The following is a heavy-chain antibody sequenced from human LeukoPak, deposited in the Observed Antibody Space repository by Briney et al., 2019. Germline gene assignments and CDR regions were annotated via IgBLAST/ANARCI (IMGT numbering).Heavy chain of an antibody. V-gene: IGHV3-30*03. CDR2: ISYDGKNT. D-gene: IGHD3-10*01. Sequence: PGGSLRLSCAASGFIFTTYGMHWVRQAPGKGLEWVGVISYDGKNTYYGDSVKGRFTISRDNAKNSLYLQMNSLRAEDTAVYYCARDYYGSPTHWGQGTLVTVSS. CDR3: ARDYYGSPTH. CDR1: GFIFTTYG. J-gene: IGHJ4*02.